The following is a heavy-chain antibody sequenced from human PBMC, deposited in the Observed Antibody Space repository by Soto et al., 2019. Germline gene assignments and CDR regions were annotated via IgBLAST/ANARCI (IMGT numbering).Heavy chain of an antibody. J-gene: IGHJ6*02. V-gene: IGHV5-10-1*01. Sequence: GESLKISCKGSGYSFSDYWISWVRQRPGKGLEWVARIDPTDSNASYSPAFQGHVTVSADKSISTTYLQWSSLKASDTAIYYCARRIVAPTGYYYYALDVWGQGATVTVS. D-gene: IGHD2-2*01. CDR2: IDPTDSNA. CDR3: ARRIVAPTGYYYYALDV. CDR1: GYSFSDYW.